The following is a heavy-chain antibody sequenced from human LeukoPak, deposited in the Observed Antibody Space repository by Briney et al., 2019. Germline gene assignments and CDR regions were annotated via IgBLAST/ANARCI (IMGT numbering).Heavy chain of an antibody. CDR3: ANVVRGVQDYYGMDV. CDR1: GFTFSSYA. J-gene: IGHJ6*02. V-gene: IGHV3-23*01. Sequence: GGSLRLSCAASGFTFSSYAMSWVRQAPGKGLEWVSAISGSGGSTYYADSVKGRFTISRDNSKNTLYLQMNSLRAEDTAVYYCANVVRGVQDYYGMDVWGQGTTVTISS. CDR2: ISGSGGST. D-gene: IGHD3-10*01.